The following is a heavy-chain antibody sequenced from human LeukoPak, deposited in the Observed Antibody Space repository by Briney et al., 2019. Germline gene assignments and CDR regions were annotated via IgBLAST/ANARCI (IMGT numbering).Heavy chain of an antibody. CDR2: INPNSGDT. D-gene: IGHD3-3*01. J-gene: IGHJ4*02. Sequence: RASVKVSCKASGYPLNGYYMHWVRQAPGQGLEWMGWINPNSGDTNSAQNFQGRVTMTRDASINTAYMELSRLRSDDTAVYYCARDLNDFWSGYLFDYWGQGTLVTVSS. CDR1: GYPLNGYY. V-gene: IGHV1-2*02. CDR3: ARDLNDFWSGYLFDY.